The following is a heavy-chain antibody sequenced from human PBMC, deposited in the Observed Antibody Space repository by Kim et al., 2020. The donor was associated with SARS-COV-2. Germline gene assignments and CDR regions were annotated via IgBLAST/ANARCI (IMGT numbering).Heavy chain of an antibody. V-gene: IGHV1-69*13. CDR2: IIPIFGTA. CDR3: ARAVGGEGGPGEEKYWFDP. CDR1: GGTFSSYA. J-gene: IGHJ5*02. Sequence: SVKVSCKASGGTFSSYAISWVRQAPGQGLEWMGGIIPIFGTANYAQKFQGRVTITADESTSTAYMELSSLRSEDTAVYYCARAVGGEGGPGEEKYWFDPWGQGTLVTVSS. D-gene: IGHD3-10*01.